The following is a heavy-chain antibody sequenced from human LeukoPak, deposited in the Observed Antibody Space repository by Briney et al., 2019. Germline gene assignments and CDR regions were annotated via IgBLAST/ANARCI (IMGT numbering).Heavy chain of an antibody. V-gene: IGHV3-7*01. Sequence: PGGSLRLSCAASGFTFSSYWMGWVRQAPGKGLEWVANINQDGSEKYYVDSVKGRFTISRDNSKNSLYLQMNSLRAEDTAVYYCARDRHGETGDWCFDLWGRGTLVTVSS. CDR1: GFTFSSYW. CDR3: ARDRHGETGDWCFDL. CDR2: INQDGSEK. D-gene: IGHD4-17*01. J-gene: IGHJ2*01.